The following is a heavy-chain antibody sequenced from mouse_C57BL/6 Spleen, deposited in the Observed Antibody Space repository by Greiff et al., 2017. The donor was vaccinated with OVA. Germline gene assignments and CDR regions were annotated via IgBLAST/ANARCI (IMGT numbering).Heavy chain of an antibody. D-gene: IGHD4-1*01. J-gene: IGHJ2*01. CDR2: INPYNGDT. V-gene: IGHV1-20*01. CDR3: ARGKRTDYFDY. CDR1: GYSFTGYF. Sequence: VQLQQSGPELVKPGASVKISCKASGYSFTGYFMNWVMQSHGKSLEWIGRINPYNGDTFYNQKFKGKATLTVDKSSSTANMELRSLTSEDSAVYYCARGKRTDYFDYWGQGTTLTVSS.